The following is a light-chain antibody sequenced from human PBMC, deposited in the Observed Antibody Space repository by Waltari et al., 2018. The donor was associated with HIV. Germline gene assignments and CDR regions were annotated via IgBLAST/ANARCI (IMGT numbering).Light chain of an antibody. Sequence: DIVMTQSPDSLAVYLGERATINCKSSQSVLYSSNNKNYLAWYQQKPGQPPKLLLYWASTRESAVPDRFSGSGSGTDFTLTISSLQAEDLAVYYCQQYYSTPLTFGGGTKVEIK. J-gene: IGKJ4*01. CDR1: QSVLYSSNNKNY. V-gene: IGKV4-1*01. CDR2: WAS. CDR3: QQYYSTPLT.